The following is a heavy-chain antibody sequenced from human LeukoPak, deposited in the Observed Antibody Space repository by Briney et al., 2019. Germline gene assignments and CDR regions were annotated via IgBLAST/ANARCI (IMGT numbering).Heavy chain of an antibody. CDR1: GDSVSINSAA. CDR2: TYYRSKWYN. D-gene: IGHD1-1*01. Sequence: PSQTLSLTRVISGDSVSINSAAWNWIRQSPSRGLEWLGRTYYRSKWYNDYAVSVSGRLTISPDTSKNQFSLQLNSMTPEDTAVYYCARDITGRQDYWGQGTQVTVSS. J-gene: IGHJ4*02. CDR3: ARDITGRQDY. V-gene: IGHV6-1*01.